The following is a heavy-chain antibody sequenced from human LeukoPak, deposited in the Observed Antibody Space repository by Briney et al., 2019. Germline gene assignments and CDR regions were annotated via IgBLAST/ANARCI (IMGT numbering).Heavy chain of an antibody. D-gene: IGHD2-15*01. CDR3: ARDLNISGRGGVGREAFDI. CDR2: IYYSGST. Sequence: SETLSLTCTVSGGSISSSSYYWGWIRQPPGKGLEWIGSIYYSGSTYYNPSLKSRVTISVDTSKNQFSLKLSSVTAADTAVYYCARDLNISGRGGVGREAFDIWGQGTMVTVSS. CDR1: GGSISSSSYY. V-gene: IGHV4-39*07. J-gene: IGHJ3*02.